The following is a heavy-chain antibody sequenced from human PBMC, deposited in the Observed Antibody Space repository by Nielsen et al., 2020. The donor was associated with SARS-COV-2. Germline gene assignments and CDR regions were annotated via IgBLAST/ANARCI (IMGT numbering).Heavy chain of an antibody. V-gene: IGHV3-23*01. D-gene: IGHD4-17*01. J-gene: IGHJ4*02. CDR2: IGAIDGST. CDR1: GFPFMRYA. CDR3: AKNPSRRDYGADY. Sequence: GESLKISCAASGFPFMRYAMSWVRQAPGKGLKWVSSIGAIDGSTNYAESLRGRFTISRDNSKNTLYLQINSLRAEDTAMYYCAKNPSRRDYGADYWGQGTLVTVSS.